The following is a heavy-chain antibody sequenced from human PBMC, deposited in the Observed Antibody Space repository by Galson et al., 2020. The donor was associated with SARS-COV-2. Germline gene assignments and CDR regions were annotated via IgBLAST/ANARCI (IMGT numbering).Heavy chain of an antibody. V-gene: IGHV3-74*01. CDR1: GFSFSNYL. Sequence: GESLKIFCVASGFSFSNYLMHWVRQAPGKRLVWVSRINPYGNITNYADSVRGRFTVSRYNAMNMLYLQMNSLRAEDKAVYYCVRHRSGDYWSQGTLVTVSS. D-gene: IGHD6-19*01. CDR3: VRHRSGDY. CDR2: INPYGNIT. J-gene: IGHJ4*02.